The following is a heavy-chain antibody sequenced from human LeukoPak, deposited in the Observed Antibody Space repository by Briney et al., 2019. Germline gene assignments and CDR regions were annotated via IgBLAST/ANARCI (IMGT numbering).Heavy chain of an antibody. V-gene: IGHV3-30-3*01. CDR1: GFTFSSYA. Sequence: GGSLRLSCAASGFTFSSYAMHWVRQAPGKGLEWVAVISYDGSNKYYADSVKGRFTISRDNSKNTLYLQMNSLRAEDTAVYYCAREWAVDFWGQGTLVTVSS. CDR3: AREWAVDF. CDR2: ISYDGSNK. J-gene: IGHJ4*02.